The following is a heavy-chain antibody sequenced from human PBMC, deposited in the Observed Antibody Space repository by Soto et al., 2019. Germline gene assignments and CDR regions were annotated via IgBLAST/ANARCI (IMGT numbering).Heavy chain of an antibody. CDR3: VKVVSGISRAFDF. V-gene: IGHV3-30*18. Sequence: GGSLRLSWAASGFTFSSYGMHWFRQAPGKGLEWVAAISDDGSNKYYADSVKGRFIISRDNSKNTLYLQMNSLRAEDTAVYHCVKVVSGISRAFDFWGQGTLVTGSS. D-gene: IGHD1-26*01. J-gene: IGHJ4*02. CDR2: ISDDGSNK. CDR1: GFTFSSYG.